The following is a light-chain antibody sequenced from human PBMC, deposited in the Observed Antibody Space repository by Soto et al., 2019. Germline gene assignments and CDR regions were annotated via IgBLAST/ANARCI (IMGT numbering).Light chain of an antibody. J-gene: IGKJ4*01. V-gene: IGKV3-20*01. CDR1: QSVSSNY. Sequence: EIVLTQTPGTLSLSPGERATLSCRASQSVSSNYLAWYQQKPGQAPRLLISGASRKATGIPDRFSCSGSGTDFTLTISRLAPEEFAVYHCQQYGSSPLTFGGGTKVEIK. CDR3: QQYGSSPLT. CDR2: GAS.